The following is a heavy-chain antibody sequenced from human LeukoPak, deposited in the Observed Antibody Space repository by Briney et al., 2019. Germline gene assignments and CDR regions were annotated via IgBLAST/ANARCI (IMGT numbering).Heavy chain of an antibody. CDR3: MRGGIGYDSDY. J-gene: IGHJ4*02. Sequence: SENLSLTCTVSGGSISSGGYYCSWIRQPPGKGLEWVGYIRHSGNTYYNPSLKSRVTISADRSKNQFSLNLSSVTAADTAVYYCMRGGIGYDSDYWGQGTLVTVSS. V-gene: IGHV4-30-2*01. D-gene: IGHD5-12*01. CDR1: GGSISSGGYY. CDR2: IRHSGNT.